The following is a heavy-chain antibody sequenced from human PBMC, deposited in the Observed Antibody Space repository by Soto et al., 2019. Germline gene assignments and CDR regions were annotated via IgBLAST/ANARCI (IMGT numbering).Heavy chain of an antibody. J-gene: IGHJ4*02. D-gene: IGHD1-26*01. CDR1: GFTFSSYA. CDR2: LSGSGGST. V-gene: IGHV3-23*01. Sequence: EVQLLESGGGLVQPGGSLRLSCAASGFTFSSYAMSWVRQAPGKGLEWVSALSGSGGSTYYADSVKGRFTISRDNSKNTLYLQMNSLRAEDTAVYYCSRAVGAQFDYWGQGTLVTVSS. CDR3: SRAVGAQFDY.